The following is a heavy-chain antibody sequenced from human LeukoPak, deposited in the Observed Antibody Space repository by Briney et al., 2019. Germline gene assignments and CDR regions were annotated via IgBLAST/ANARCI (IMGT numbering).Heavy chain of an antibody. V-gene: IGHV1-69*04. CDR1: GGTFSSYA. CDR3: ARTSGYVLTDY. J-gene: IGHJ4*02. CDR2: IIPILGIA. Sequence: SVKVSRKASGGTFSSYAISWVRQAPGQGLEWMGRIIPILGIANYAQKFQGRVTITADKSTSTAYMELSSLRSEDTAVYYCARTSGYVLTDYWGQGTLVTVSS. D-gene: IGHD5-12*01.